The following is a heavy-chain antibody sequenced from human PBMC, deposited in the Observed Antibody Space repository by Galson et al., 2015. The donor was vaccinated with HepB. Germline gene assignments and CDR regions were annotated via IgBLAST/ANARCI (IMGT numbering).Heavy chain of an antibody. J-gene: IGHJ3*02. CDR3: ARDRGTIAAAGM. CDR1: GFTFSSYS. CDR2: ISSSSSYI. D-gene: IGHD6-13*01. V-gene: IGHV3-21*01. Sequence: SLRLSCAASGFTFSSYSMNWVRQAPGKGLEWVSSISSSSSYIYYADSVKGRFTISRDNAKNSLYLQMNSLRAEDTAVYYCARDRGTIAAAGMWGQGTMVTVSS.